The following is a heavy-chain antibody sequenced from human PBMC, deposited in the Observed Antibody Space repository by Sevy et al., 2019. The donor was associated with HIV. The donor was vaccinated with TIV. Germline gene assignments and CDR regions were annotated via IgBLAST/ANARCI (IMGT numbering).Heavy chain of an antibody. D-gene: IGHD3-22*01. CDR1: GFTFSSYS. J-gene: IGHJ6*02. CDR3: ARGMIVVPVGYYYGMDV. V-gene: IGHV3-21*01. CDR2: ISSSSSYI. Sequence: GVSLRLSCAASGFTFSSYSMNWVRQAPGKGLEWVSSISSSSSYIYYADSVKGRFTISRDNAKNSLYLQMNSLRAEDTAVYYCARGMIVVPVGYYYGMDVWGQGTTVTVSS.